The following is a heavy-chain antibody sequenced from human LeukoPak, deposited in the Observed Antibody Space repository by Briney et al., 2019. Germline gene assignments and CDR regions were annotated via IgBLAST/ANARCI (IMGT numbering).Heavy chain of an antibody. Sequence: GESLKISCMGSGYRFTRYWIGWVRQKPGKGLEWMGIIYPDDSDTRYSPSFQGQVTMSADKSSSTAYLQWSSLRASDTAMYFCARAAEGNYGSAWFRDYYFGMDVWGQGTTVTVSS. CDR1: GYRFTRYW. J-gene: IGHJ6*02. V-gene: IGHV5-51*01. CDR3: ARAAEGNYGSAWFRDYYFGMDV. D-gene: IGHD6-13*01. CDR2: IYPDDSDT.